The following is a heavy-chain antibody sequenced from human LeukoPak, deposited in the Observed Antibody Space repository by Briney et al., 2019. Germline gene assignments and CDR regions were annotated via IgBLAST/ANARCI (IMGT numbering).Heavy chain of an antibody. Sequence: TSETLSLTCTVSGGSISSYYWSWIRQPAGKGLEWIGRIYASGSTDYNPSLKSRVTMSVDTSKNQFSLKLSSVTAADTAVYYCARGRRLRFGYYYYYMDVWGKGTTVAVSS. CDR1: GGSISSYY. V-gene: IGHV4-4*07. D-gene: IGHD5-12*01. J-gene: IGHJ6*03. CDR3: ARGRRLRFGYYYYYMDV. CDR2: IYASGST.